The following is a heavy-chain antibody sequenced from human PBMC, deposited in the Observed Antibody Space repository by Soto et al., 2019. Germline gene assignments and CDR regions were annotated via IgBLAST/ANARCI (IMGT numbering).Heavy chain of an antibody. D-gene: IGHD6-6*01. CDR1: GESISSGGYY. CDR2: IYDTESA. Sequence: PSETLSLTCSVSGESISSGGYYWSWIRHLPGKGLEWIGYIYDTESAYYNPSLKSRVSISMDTSENHFAMRLTSVTAADSAVYYCARASSSSSAADCWGQGLQVTVSS. J-gene: IGHJ4*02. CDR3: ARASSSSSAADC. V-gene: IGHV4-31*03.